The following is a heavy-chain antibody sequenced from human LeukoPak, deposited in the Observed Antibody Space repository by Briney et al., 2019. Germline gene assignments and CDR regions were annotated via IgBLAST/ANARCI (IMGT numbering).Heavy chain of an antibody. CDR2: IYYSGST. Sequence: SETLSLTCTVSGGAISTYHWSWIRQPPGKGLEWIGYIYYSGSTNYNPSLKSRVTISLDTSKNQFSLKLSSVTAADTAVYYCARGPAYIAGGGVTEYYFDYWGQGTLVTVSS. CDR1: GGAISTYH. V-gene: IGHV4-59*01. D-gene: IGHD2-8*02. CDR3: ARGPAYIAGGGVTEYYFDY. J-gene: IGHJ4*02.